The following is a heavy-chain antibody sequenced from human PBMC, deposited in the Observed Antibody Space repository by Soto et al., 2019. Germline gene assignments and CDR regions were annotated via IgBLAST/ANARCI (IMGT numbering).Heavy chain of an antibody. V-gene: IGHV4-39*01. CDR1: GGSISSSSYY. J-gene: IGHJ6*02. D-gene: IGHD2-15*01. Sequence: SETLSLTCTVSGGSISSSSYYWGWIRQPPGKGLEWIGSIYYSGSTYYNPSLKSRVTISVDTSKNQFSLKLSSVTAADTAVYYRARHEDIVVVTDVWGQGTTVTVSS. CDR2: IYYSGST. CDR3: ARHEDIVVVTDV.